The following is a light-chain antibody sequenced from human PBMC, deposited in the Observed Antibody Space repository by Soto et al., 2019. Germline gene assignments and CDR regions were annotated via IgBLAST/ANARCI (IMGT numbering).Light chain of an antibody. Sequence: QSALTQPASVSGSPGQSITISCTGTSSDVGGYNFVSWYQQHPDKAPKFIIYEVTNRPSGVSNRFSGSKSGNTASLTISGLQAEDEADYYCSSYGGTNSLKVFGGGTKLTVL. CDR2: EVT. CDR1: SSDVGGYNF. V-gene: IGLV2-14*01. CDR3: SSYGGTNSLKV. J-gene: IGLJ2*01.